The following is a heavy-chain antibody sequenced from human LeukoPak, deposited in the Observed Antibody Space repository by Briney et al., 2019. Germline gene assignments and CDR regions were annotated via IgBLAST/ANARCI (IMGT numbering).Heavy chain of an antibody. Sequence: PGGSLRLSCAASGFTFSSYNMNWVRQAPGKGLEWVSSVSSSSTYIYYADSVKGRFTISRDNAKNSLYLQVNSLRAEDTAVCYCARENAGYYSRTFDYWGQGTLVTVSS. J-gene: IGHJ4*02. CDR3: ARENAGYYSRTFDY. CDR1: GFTFSSYN. V-gene: IGHV3-21*01. CDR2: VSSSSTYI. D-gene: IGHD3-9*01.